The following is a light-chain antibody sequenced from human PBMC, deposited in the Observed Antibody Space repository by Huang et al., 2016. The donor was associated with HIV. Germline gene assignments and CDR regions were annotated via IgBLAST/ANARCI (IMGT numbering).Light chain of an antibody. V-gene: IGKV3-20*01. CDR3: QQFGSSPPYS. J-gene: IGKJ2*03. CDR2: GAS. Sequence: EIVLTQSPDTLSLSPGERATVSCRASQSVTRNYLAWYQQRPGQAPKILIYGASTRATGIPDRFSGSGSGTDFTLTISRLAPEDFAVYYCQQFGSSPPYSFGQGTKLEIK. CDR1: QSVTRNY.